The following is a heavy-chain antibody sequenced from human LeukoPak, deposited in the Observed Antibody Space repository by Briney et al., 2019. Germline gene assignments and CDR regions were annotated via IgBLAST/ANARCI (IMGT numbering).Heavy chain of an antibody. D-gene: IGHD5-18*01. Sequence: SETLSLTCTVSGGSVSSGSYYWSWIRQPPGKGLEWIGYIYYSGSTNYNPSLKSRVTISVDTSKNQFSLKLSSVTAADTAVYYCAREDGYGLRGYYYYGMDVWGQGTTVTVSS. CDR1: GGSVSSGSYY. J-gene: IGHJ6*02. CDR3: AREDGYGLRGYYYYGMDV. V-gene: IGHV4-61*01. CDR2: IYYSGST.